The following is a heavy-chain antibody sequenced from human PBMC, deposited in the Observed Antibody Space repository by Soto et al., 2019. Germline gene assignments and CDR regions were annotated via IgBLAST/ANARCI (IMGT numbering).Heavy chain of an antibody. CDR3: ARIYYYDSSGFYGMDV. J-gene: IGHJ6*02. CDR1: GCSFTSYW. D-gene: IGHD3-22*01. CDR2: IYPGDSDT. Sequence: GESLKISCKGSGCSFTSYWIGWVRQMPGKGLEWMGIIYPGDSDTRYSPSFQGQVTISADKSISTAYLQWSSLKASDTAMYYCARIYYYDSSGFYGMDVWGQGTTVTVSS. V-gene: IGHV5-51*01.